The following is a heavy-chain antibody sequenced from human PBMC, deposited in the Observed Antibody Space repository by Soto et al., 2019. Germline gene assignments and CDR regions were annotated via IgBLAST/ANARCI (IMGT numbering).Heavy chain of an antibody. V-gene: IGHV1-69*13. CDR1: GGTFSKNT. CDR3: ARQFDYDTSGYYYAY. CDR2: IMPVFGRP. J-gene: IGHJ4*02. D-gene: IGHD3-22*01. Sequence: ASVKVSCKASGGTFSKNTISWVRQAPGQGLEWMGGIMPVFGRPNYAQKFQGRVTITADEYTRTAYMELSRLKSDDTAVYYCARQFDYDTSGYYYAYWGQGTQVTVSS.